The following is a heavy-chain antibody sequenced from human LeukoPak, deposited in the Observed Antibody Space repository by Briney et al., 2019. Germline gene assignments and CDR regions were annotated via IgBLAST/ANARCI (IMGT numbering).Heavy chain of an antibody. D-gene: IGHD3-3*01. V-gene: IGHV3-23*01. CDR1: GFTFSSYA. Sequence: GGSLRLSCAASGFTFSSYAMSWVRQAPGKGLEWVSAISGSGGSTYYADSVKGRFTISRDNSKNTLYLQMNSLRAEDTAVFYCAKDLRFLEWLPVYYYYYGMDVWGQGTTVTVSS. J-gene: IGHJ6*02. CDR3: AKDLRFLEWLPVYYYYYGMDV. CDR2: ISGSGGST.